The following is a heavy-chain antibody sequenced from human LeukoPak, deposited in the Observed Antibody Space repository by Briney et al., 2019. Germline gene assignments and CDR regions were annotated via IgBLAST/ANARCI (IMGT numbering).Heavy chain of an antibody. V-gene: IGHV4-59*12. J-gene: IGHJ4*02. Sequence: PSETLSLTCAVSGGSIGSYYWSWIRQPPGKGLEWIGYIHDSGSTKYNPSLKSRVTMSVDTSRNHLSLKLTSVTAADTAVYYCAREGGPYRPLDYSGQGTLVTVSS. CDR2: IHDSGST. CDR3: AREGGPYRPLDY. CDR1: GGSIGSYY.